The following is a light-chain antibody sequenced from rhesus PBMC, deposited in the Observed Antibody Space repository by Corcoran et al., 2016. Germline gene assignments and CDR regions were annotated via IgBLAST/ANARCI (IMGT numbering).Light chain of an antibody. V-gene: IGLV2-13*02. CDR1: SGDIGAFNS. J-gene: IGLJ1*01. CDR2: DVI. Sequence: QSAPTQPPSVSGSPGQSVTISCTGTSGDIGAFNSVSWYQQHPGKAPKVMIYDVINRPSGVSDRFSGSKSGNTASLTISGLQSEDEADYYCTSYASSRSFIFGTGTRLTVL. CDR3: TSYASSRSFI.